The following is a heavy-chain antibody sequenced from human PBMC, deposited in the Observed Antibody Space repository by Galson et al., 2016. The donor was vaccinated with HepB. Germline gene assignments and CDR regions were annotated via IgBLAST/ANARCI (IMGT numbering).Heavy chain of an antibody. V-gene: IGHV3-64D*08. CDR3: AKHRLGYYDSGSPFDY. D-gene: IGHD3-10*01. J-gene: IGHJ4*02. CDR2: ISGNGDNT. Sequence: SLRLSCAASGFTFSDHAMHWVRRAPGKGLDYVSAISGNGDNTHYADSVRGRVTISRDNSKNTLYLQMSSLRAEDAAIYYCAKHRLGYYDSGSPFDYWGQGTLVTVSS. CDR1: GFTFSDHA.